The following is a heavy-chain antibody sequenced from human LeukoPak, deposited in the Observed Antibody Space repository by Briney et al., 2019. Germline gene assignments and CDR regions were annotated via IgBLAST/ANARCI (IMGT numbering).Heavy chain of an antibody. V-gene: IGHV3-7*01. CDR3: TRGGQTSSWFWVD. J-gene: IGHJ4*02. D-gene: IGHD6-13*01. CDR2: IKQHGSEK. CDR1: GFTFSNYW. Sequence: PGGSLRLSCAASGFTFSNYWMNWVRQAPGKGLVWVTNIKQHGSEKYYVDSVKGRFTISRDDAKNSLYLQMNSLRDEDTAVYYCTRGGQTSSWFWVDWGQGTLVTVSS.